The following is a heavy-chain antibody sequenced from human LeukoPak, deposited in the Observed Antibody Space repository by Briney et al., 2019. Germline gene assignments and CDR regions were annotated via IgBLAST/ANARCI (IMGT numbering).Heavy chain of an antibody. J-gene: IGHJ6*03. D-gene: IGHD3-3*01. Sequence: TGGSLRLSCAASGFPFSSYSMNWVRQAPGKGLEWISYISSHSSTIYYADSVQGRFTISRDNAMNSLYLQMNSLRAEDTAVYYCASVASYDFWSGYPAQYYYYYMDVWGKGTTVTVSS. CDR1: GFPFSSYS. CDR2: ISSHSSTI. CDR3: ASVASYDFWSGYPAQYYYYYMDV. V-gene: IGHV3-48*01.